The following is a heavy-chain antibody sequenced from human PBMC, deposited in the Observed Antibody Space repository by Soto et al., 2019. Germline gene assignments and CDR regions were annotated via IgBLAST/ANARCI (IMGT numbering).Heavy chain of an antibody. Sequence: SETLSLTFGFYGGSFRGYYWGWVPQPPGKGLEWIGEINHSGSTNYNPSLKSRVTISVDTSKNQFSLKLSSVTAADTAVYYCARGFSSWYPLSLGYWGRGTLVTVSS. CDR3: ARGFSSWYPLSLGY. CDR1: GGSFRGYY. J-gene: IGHJ4*02. CDR2: INHSGST. D-gene: IGHD6-13*01. V-gene: IGHV4-34*01.